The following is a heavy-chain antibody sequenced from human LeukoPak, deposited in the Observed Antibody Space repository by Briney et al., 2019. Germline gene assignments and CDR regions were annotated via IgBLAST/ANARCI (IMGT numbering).Heavy chain of an antibody. CDR3: ARSIAVAGNY. D-gene: IGHD6-19*01. V-gene: IGHV3-48*01. J-gene: IGHJ4*02. CDR2: ISSSSSPI. CDR1: GFTFSSYS. Sequence: GGSLRLSCVASGFTFSSYSMNWVRQAPGKGLVWVSYISSSSSPIYYADSVKGRFTISRDNAKNSLYLQMNILRADDTAVYYCARSIAVAGNYWGQGTLVTVSS.